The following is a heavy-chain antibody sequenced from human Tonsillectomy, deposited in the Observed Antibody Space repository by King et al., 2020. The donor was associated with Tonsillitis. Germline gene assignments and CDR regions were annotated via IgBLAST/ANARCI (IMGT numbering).Heavy chain of an antibody. V-gene: IGHV3-33*08. D-gene: IGHD6-6*01. Sequence: VQLVESGGGVVQPGTSLRLSCVASGFNFRNYGMHWVRQAPGKGLEWVALIWFDGTIKDYADSVKGRFTVSRDNSKNTLYLLRSSLRADDTAVYYCARDRRAYYSMDVWGKGTTVTVSS. J-gene: IGHJ6*03. CDR1: GFNFRNYG. CDR2: IWFDGTIK. CDR3: ARDRRAYYSMDV.